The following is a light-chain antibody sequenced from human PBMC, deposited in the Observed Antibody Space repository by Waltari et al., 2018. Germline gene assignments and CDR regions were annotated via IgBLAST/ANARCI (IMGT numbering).Light chain of an antibody. CDR3: QQYNNWPL. Sequence: DIQMTQSPSTLSASVGDRVTITCRASQSISSWLAWYQQKPGKAPKLLIYDASSLESVVPSRFSGSGSGTEFTLTISSLQSEDFAVYYCQQYNNWPLFGQGTRLEIK. CDR1: QSISSW. CDR2: DAS. J-gene: IGKJ5*01. V-gene: IGKV1-5*01.